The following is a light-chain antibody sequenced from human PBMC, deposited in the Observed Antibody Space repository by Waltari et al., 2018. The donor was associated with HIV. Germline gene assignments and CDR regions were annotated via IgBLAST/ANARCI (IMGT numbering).Light chain of an antibody. CDR2: DAA. CDR1: QSICNY. V-gene: IGKV3-11*01. J-gene: IGKJ3*01. CDR3: RQRNHWPPGFP. Sequence: DIVLTQSPATLSLSPGERATLSCRASQSICNYLAWYQQKPGQHARVLVNDAAARATGVPARFSGGGSATEVTVTISSLLPEDFAVVYCRQRNHWPPGFPFGPGTKVDI.